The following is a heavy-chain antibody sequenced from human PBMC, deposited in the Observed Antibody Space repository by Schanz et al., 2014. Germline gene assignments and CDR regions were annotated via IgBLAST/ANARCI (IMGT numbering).Heavy chain of an antibody. V-gene: IGHV3-74*01. J-gene: IGHJ6*02. Sequence: VHLVESGGGVVQPGGSLRLSCAASGFTFSDSWMHWVRQAPGKGLVWVSRINSDGGTTIYADSVKGRFTISRDNAKNTAYLQMNSLKTEDTAVYYCCRSGSPIYYHGLDVWGQGTTVTVSS. CDR2: INSDGGTT. CDR1: GFTFSDSW. CDR3: CRSGSPIYYHGLDV. D-gene: IGHD3-10*01.